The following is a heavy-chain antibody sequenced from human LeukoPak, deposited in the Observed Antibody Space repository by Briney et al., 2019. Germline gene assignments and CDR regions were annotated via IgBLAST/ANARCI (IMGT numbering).Heavy chain of an antibody. CDR2: THYSGTG. CDR1: GGPIIASY. Sequence: PSETLSLTCAVSGGPIIASYWSWIRQPPGKGLEWIGYTHYSGTGNYNPSLKSRVTISIDTSKNRFSLRLTSVTAADTAVYYCARVRFYDTTGYSTSYYRDYWGQGALVTVSS. CDR3: ARVRFYDTTGYSTSYYRDY. D-gene: IGHD3-22*01. J-gene: IGHJ4*02. V-gene: IGHV4-59*01.